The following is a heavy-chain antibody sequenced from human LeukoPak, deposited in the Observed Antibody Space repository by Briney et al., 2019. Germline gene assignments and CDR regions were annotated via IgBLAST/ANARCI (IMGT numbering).Heavy chain of an antibody. J-gene: IGHJ4*02. V-gene: IGHV3-30*04. Sequence: GGSLRLSCAASGFTFDDYAMHWVRQAPGKGLEWVAVISYDGSNKYYADSVKGRFTISRDNSKNTLYLQMNSLRAEDTAVYYCASPDYYDSSGYNWGQGTLVTVSS. CDR1: GFTFDDYA. CDR2: ISYDGSNK. CDR3: ASPDYYDSSGYN. D-gene: IGHD3-22*01.